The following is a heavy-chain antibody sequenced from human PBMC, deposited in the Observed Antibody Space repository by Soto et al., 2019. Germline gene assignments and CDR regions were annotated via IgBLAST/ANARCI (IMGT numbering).Heavy chain of an antibody. CDR3: SRVPWYNCNDLVPVPVEY. CDR2: TYYRSKWYN. Sequence: PSQTLSLTCAISGDSVSSNSAAWNWIRQSPSRGLEWLGRTYYRSKWYNDYSVSVKSRITINPDTSKNHFSLQLNSVTPEDTAVFYFSRVPWYNCNDLVPVPVEYWGEGSLVTVSS. J-gene: IGHJ4*02. D-gene: IGHD1-20*01. CDR1: GDSVSSNSAA. V-gene: IGHV6-1*01.